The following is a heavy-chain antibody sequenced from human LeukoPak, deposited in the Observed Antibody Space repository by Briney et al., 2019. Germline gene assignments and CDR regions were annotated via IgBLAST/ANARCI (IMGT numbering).Heavy chain of an antibody. CDR3: ARGGEALWFEELNWFDP. CDR2: INPSGGST. CDR1: GYTFTSYY. J-gene: IGHJ5*02. V-gene: IGHV1-46*01. Sequence: GASVKVSCKASGYTFTSYYMHWVRQAPGQGLEWMGIINPSGGSTSYAQKFQGRVTMTRDTSTSTVYMELSSLRSEDTAVYYCARGGEALWFEELNWFDPWGQGTLVTVSS. D-gene: IGHD3-10*01.